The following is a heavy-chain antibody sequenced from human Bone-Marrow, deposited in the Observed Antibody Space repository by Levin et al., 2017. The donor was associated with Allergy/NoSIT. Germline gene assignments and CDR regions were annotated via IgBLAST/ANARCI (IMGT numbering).Heavy chain of an antibody. CDR3: VRGFHSFDI. J-gene: IGHJ3*02. Sequence: PGGSLRLSCAASGFIFSDYYMDWVRQAPGKRLEWIARARPKTRSYTTEYAASVRGRFTVSREDSRSSLYLQMDSLKSEDTALYYCVRGFHSFDIWGQGTMVTVSS. D-gene: IGHD2-21*01. CDR1: GFIFSDYY. CDR2: ARPKTRSYTT. V-gene: IGHV3-72*01.